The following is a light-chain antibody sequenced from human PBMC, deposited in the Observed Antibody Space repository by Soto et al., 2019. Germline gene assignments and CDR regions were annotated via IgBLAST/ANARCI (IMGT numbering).Light chain of an antibody. CDR2: GAS. J-gene: IGKJ1*01. Sequence: EIVLTQSPGTLSLSLGERATLSCRASQSVTSSFLAWYQQKPGQAPRLLIYGASSRATGIPDRFSGSGSGTDFTLTISRLEPEDFAGYYCQQYGSSPWTFGQGTKVEIK. CDR1: QSVTSSF. V-gene: IGKV3-20*01. CDR3: QQYGSSPWT.